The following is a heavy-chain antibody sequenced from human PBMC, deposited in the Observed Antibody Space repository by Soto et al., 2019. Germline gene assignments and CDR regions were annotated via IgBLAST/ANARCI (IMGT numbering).Heavy chain of an antibody. CDR1: GGTFSSYA. CDR3: ARSGTAMGGDYYFDY. Sequence: QVQLVQSGAEVKKLGSSVKVSCKASGGTFSSYAISWVRQAPGQGLEWMGGIIPIFGTANYAQKFQGRVTITADESTSTAYMELSSLRSEDTAVYYCARSGTAMGGDYYFDYWGQGTLVTVSS. J-gene: IGHJ4*02. CDR2: IIPIFGTA. V-gene: IGHV1-69*01. D-gene: IGHD5-18*01.